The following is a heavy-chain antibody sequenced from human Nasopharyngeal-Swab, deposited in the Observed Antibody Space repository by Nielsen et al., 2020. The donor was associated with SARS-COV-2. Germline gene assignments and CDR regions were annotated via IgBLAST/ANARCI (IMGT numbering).Heavy chain of an antibody. V-gene: IGHV4-39*07. Sequence: GSLRLSCTVSGGSISSSSYYWGWIRQPPGKGLEWIGSIYYSGSTYYNPSLKSRVTISVDTSKHQFSLKLSSVTAADTAVYYCARDLPDSVGATYYYMDVWGKGTTVTVSS. J-gene: IGHJ6*03. CDR1: GGSISSSSYY. D-gene: IGHD1-26*01. CDR2: IYYSGST. CDR3: ARDLPDSVGATYYYMDV.